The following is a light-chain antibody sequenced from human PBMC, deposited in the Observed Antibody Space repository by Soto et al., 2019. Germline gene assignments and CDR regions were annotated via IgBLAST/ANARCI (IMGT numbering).Light chain of an antibody. CDR1: HSDIGTYNS. CDR3: GTWDTSLSAGV. J-gene: IGLJ3*02. V-gene: IGLV2-11*01. Sequence: QSVLTQPRSVSGSPGQSVTISCTGAHSDIGTYNSVSWYQQHPDKAPKLIIYDVNKRPSGVPDRFSGSKSGNTASLTISGLQEDDEADYYCGTWDTSLSAGVFGGGTKLTVL. CDR2: DVN.